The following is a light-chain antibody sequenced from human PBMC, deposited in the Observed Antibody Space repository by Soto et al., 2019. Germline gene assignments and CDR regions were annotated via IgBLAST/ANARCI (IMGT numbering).Light chain of an antibody. Sequence: EIVMTQSPATLSVSPGERATLSCRASQSVSSNLAWYQQKPGQAPRLLIDGASTRATGIPARFSGNGSGTEFTLTISNLHSEDFARYYCLQYGGVPYTFGQGTKLEIK. CDR1: QSVSSN. J-gene: IGKJ2*01. CDR3: LQYGGVPYT. V-gene: IGKV3-15*01. CDR2: GAS.